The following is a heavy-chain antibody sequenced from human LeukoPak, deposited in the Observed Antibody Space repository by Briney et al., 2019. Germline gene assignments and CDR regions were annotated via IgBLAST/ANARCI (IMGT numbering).Heavy chain of an antibody. CDR1: GFTFSTSE. J-gene: IGHJ4*02. Sequence: GGSLRLSCAASGFTFSTSEMSWVRQAPGKGLEWLSYISSRSSTIYYADSVKGRFTISRHNDRNSLYLQMNSLRAEGTAVYYCARDLGSYYGSGSYYDYWGQGTLVTVSS. CDR2: ISSRSSTI. V-gene: IGHV3-48*03. CDR3: ARDLGSYYGSGSYYDY. D-gene: IGHD3-10*01.